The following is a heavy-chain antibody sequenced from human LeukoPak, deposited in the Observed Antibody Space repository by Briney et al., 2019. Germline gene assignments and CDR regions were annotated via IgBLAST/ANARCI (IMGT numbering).Heavy chain of an antibody. Sequence: GESLRLSCAASGFTFSSYGMHWVRQAPGKGLEWVAFIRYDGSNKYYADSVKGRFTISRDNSKNTLYLQMNSLRAEDTAVYYCAKTYVWGSYAFDIWGQGTMVTVSS. CDR2: IRYDGSNK. CDR1: GFTFSSYG. V-gene: IGHV3-30*02. D-gene: IGHD3-16*01. CDR3: AKTYVWGSYAFDI. J-gene: IGHJ3*02.